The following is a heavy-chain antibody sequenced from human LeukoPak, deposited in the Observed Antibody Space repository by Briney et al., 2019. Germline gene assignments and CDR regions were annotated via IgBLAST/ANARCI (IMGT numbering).Heavy chain of an antibody. CDR1: SGSISSYY. V-gene: IGHV4-4*07. Sequence: SETLSLTCTVSSGSISSYYWSWIRQPAGKGLEWIGRIYNSGNTNYNPSLKSRVTMSVDTSKNQFSLKLSSVTAADTAVYFCAIDGYSFGSRFDYWGQGTRVTVSS. CDR3: AIDGYSFGSRFDY. J-gene: IGHJ4*02. D-gene: IGHD5-18*01. CDR2: IYNSGNT.